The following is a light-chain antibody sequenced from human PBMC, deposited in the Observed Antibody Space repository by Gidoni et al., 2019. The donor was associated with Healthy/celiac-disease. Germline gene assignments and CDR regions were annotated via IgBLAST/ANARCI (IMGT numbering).Light chain of an antibody. J-gene: IGKJ1*01. CDR2: AAS. Sequence: DIQMTQSPSSVSASGGDRVTITCRASQGMSSWLAWYQQKPGKAPKLLIYAASSLQSGVPSRFSGSGSGTDFTITISSLQPEDFATYYCKQANSFPPTFGQGTKVEIK. CDR1: QGMSSW. CDR3: KQANSFPPT. V-gene: IGKV1-12*01.